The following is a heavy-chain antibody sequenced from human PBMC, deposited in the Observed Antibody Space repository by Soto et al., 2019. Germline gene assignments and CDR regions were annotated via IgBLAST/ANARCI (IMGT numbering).Heavy chain of an antibody. Sequence: GGSLRLSCAASGFTFSNFAMNWVRQAPGKGLEWVSGISGRGGTTYYADSVQGRFTISRDNSKNTLYLQMNSLRAEDTALYYCAKGDPPSPRGVFDIWGLGTRVTVSS. CDR3: AKGDPPSPRGVFDI. CDR1: GFTFSNFA. D-gene: IGHD3-10*01. V-gene: IGHV3-23*01. CDR2: ISGRGGTT. J-gene: IGHJ3*02.